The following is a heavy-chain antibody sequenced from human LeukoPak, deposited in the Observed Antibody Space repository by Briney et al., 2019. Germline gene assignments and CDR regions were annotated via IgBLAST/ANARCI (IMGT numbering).Heavy chain of an antibody. CDR1: AFTFDDYA. Sequence: GGSLRLSCAASAFTFDDYAMHWVRQAPGKGLEWDSGISWNSGSIGYADSVKGRFTISRDNAKNSLYLQMNSLRAEDTALYYCAKAGGGYNYGYSDYWDQGTLVTVSS. V-gene: IGHV3-9*01. D-gene: IGHD5-24*01. CDR2: ISWNSGSI. J-gene: IGHJ4*02. CDR3: AKAGGGYNYGYSDY.